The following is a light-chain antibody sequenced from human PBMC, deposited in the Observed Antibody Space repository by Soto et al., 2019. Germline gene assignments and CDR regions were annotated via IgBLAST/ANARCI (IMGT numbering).Light chain of an antibody. V-gene: IGKV1-33*01. CDR1: HDISDY. Sequence: DVQMTQSPSSLSSSLGDRVTITCQASHDISDYLNGYQHKPGEAPKLLIYDASKLEAGVPSRFSGRGSGTEFTFSISSLQPEDSATYYCQQYDKVPLSFGGGTKVEIK. CDR3: QQYDKVPLS. J-gene: IGKJ4*01. CDR2: DAS.